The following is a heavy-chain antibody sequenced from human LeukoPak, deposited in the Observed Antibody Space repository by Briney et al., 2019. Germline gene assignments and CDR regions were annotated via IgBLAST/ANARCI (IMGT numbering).Heavy chain of an antibody. J-gene: IGHJ4*02. CDR2: IYYSGST. CDR3: ARGHRPYSGSCFDY. D-gene: IGHD1-26*01. Sequence: SETLSLTCTVSGGSISSYYWSWIRQPPGKGLEWIGYIYYSGSTNYNPSLKSRVTISVDTSKNQFSLKLSSVTAADTAVYYCARGHRPYSGSCFDYWGQGTLVTVSS. V-gene: IGHV4-59*01. CDR1: GGSISSYY.